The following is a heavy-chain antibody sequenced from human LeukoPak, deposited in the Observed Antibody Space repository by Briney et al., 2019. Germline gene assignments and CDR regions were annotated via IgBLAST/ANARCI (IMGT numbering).Heavy chain of an antibody. D-gene: IGHD3-10*01. CDR3: VRRIYPSARVDP. CDR2: FYYNGVI. V-gene: IGHV4-39*01. J-gene: IGHJ5*02. CDR1: GGSISSSDFL. Sequence: SETLSLTCTVSGGSISSSDFLWAWVRQPPGKGLEWIGDFYYNGVISCNPSLKSRVTISVDTSKNRFSLNLTSVTTTDTAVYYCVRRIYPSARVDPWGQGTLVTVSS.